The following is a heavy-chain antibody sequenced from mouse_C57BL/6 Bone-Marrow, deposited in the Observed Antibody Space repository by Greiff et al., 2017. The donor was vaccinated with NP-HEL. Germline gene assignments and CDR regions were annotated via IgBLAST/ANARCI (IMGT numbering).Heavy chain of an antibody. V-gene: IGHV1-52*01. Sequence: VQLQQPGAELVRPGSSVKLSCKASGYTFTSYWMHWVKQRPIQGLEWIGNIAPSDSETHYNQKFKDKATLTVDKSSSTAYMQLSSLTSEDSAVYYCLRGLLPYWYFDVWGTGTTVTVSS. CDR2: IAPSDSET. CDR3: LRGLLPYWYFDV. D-gene: IGHD2-3*01. CDR1: GYTFTSYW. J-gene: IGHJ1*03.